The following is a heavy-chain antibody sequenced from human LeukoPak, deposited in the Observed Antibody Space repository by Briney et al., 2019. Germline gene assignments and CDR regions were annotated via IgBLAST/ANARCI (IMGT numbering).Heavy chain of an antibody. CDR1: GFTFSSYG. CDR3: AKDRPSSGWYKGYLPGDLN. V-gene: IGHV3-30*02. CDR2: IRYDGSNK. Sequence: GGSLRLSCAASGFTFSSYGMHWVRQAPGKGLEWVAFIRYDGSNKYYADSLKGRLTISRDNSKKTLYLQMNSLRAEDTAVYYCAKDRPSSGWYKGYLPGDLNWGQGTLVTVSS. J-gene: IGHJ4*02. D-gene: IGHD6-19*01.